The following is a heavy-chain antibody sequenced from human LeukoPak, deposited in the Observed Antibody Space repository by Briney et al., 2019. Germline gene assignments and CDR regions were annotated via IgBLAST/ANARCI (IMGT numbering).Heavy chain of an antibody. CDR2: INPSGGST. V-gene: IGHV1-46*01. D-gene: IGHD3-10*01. CDR1: GYIFTTYY. J-gene: IGHJ4*02. CDR3: ARAYTMVATFDY. Sequence: ASVKVSCKASGYIFTTYYIHWVRQAPGQGLEGMGIINPSGGSTTYAQKFQGRVTMTRDTSTSTVYMELSSLKSEHTAVYYCARAYTMVATFDYWGQGTLVTVSS.